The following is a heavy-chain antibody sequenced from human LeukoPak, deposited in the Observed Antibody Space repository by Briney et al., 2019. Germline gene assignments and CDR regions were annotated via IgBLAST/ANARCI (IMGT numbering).Heavy chain of an antibody. CDR1: GFTFSGSV. D-gene: IGHD6-19*01. Sequence: PGGSLRLSCAASGFTFSGSVMHWVRQASGKGMEWVGRIRSDANSYATVYAASVKGRFTISRDDSKNTAYLQMNSLKTEDTAVYYCTGGSGWYSPDYWGQGTLVTVSA. J-gene: IGHJ4*02. CDR2: IRSDANSYAT. CDR3: TGGSGWYSPDY. V-gene: IGHV3-73*01.